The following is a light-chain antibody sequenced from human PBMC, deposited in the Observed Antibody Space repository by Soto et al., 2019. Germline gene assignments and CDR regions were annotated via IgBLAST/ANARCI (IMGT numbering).Light chain of an antibody. CDR1: QSISSY. J-gene: IGKJ1*01. V-gene: IGKV1-39*01. CDR2: AAS. CDR3: QQYNPYSPWT. Sequence: DIQMTQSPSSLSASVGDRVTITCRXSQSISSYLNWYQQKPGKAPKLLLYAASSLQSGVPSRFSGSGSGTEFTLTISSLQPEDFAAYYCQQYNPYSPWTFGQGTKVDIK.